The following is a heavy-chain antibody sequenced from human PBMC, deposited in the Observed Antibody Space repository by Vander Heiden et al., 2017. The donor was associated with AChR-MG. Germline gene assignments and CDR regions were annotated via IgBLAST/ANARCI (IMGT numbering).Heavy chain of an antibody. CDR2: ISSSSNPI. Sequence: EVQLVESGGGLIQPGGSLRLSCAASGFTFSSYALNRDRQAPGKGLELVSDISSSSNPIYYADSVKGRFTISRDNAKNSLYLQMNSLRAEDTAVYYCARVGDWTKGDAFDIWGQGTKVTVSS. CDR1: GFTFSSYA. J-gene: IGHJ3*02. D-gene: IGHD1-1*01. V-gene: IGHV3-48*01. CDR3: ARVGDWTKGDAFDI.